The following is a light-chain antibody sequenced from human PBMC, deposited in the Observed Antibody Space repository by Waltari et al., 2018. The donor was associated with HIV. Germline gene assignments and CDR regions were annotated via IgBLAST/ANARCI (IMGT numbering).Light chain of an antibody. CDR1: RSHLGGYNS. CDR3: KSKTSSSTPCV. Sequence: QSALTQPASVSGSPGQSITLSCTGTRSHLGGYNSVSWYQQHPGKAPKLIIYDVSNRPSGVPYRFAGSKSGNTASLTISGLQAEDEADYYCKSKTSSSTPCVFGTGTKVTVL. CDR2: DVS. J-gene: IGLJ1*01. V-gene: IGLV2-14*03.